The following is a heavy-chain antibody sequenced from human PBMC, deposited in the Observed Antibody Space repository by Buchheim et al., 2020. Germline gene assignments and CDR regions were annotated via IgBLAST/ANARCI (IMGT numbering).Heavy chain of an antibody. V-gene: IGHV3-48*04. CDR3: ARDQRDQGYWYFDL. CDR2: ISGSDNTI. J-gene: IGHJ2*01. CDR1: GFTFSSYG. Sequence: VQLVESGGGLIQPGESLRLSCAASGFTFSSYGMNWVRQAPGKGLEWVSFISGSDNTIYYADSVKGRFTISRDNAQNSLVLHMNSLRVEDTAVYYCARDQRDQGYWYFDLWGRGT.